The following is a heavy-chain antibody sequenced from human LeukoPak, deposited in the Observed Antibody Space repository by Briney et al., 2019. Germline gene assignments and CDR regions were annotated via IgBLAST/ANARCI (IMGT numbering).Heavy chain of an antibody. D-gene: IGHD6-13*01. V-gene: IGHV3-74*01. CDR2: INTDGSNT. Sequence: GGSLRLSCAASGFTFSSYWMHWVRQAPGKGLVWVSRINTDGSNTTYADSVKGRFTISRDNAKNTLYLQMNSLRAEDTAVYYCARFPLSSWGPYYYYMDVWGKGTTVTVSS. J-gene: IGHJ6*03. CDR3: ARFPLSSWGPYYYYMDV. CDR1: GFTFSSYW.